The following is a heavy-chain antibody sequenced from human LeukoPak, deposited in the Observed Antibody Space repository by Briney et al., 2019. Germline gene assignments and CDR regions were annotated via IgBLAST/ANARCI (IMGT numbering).Heavy chain of an antibody. V-gene: IGHV3-23*01. CDR3: AKGAAILRYFDWLLHYLDY. Sequence: PGGSLRLSCAASGFTFSSYAMSWVRQAPGKGLEWVSAISGSGGSTYYADSVKGRFTISRDNSKNTLYLQMNSLRAEDTAVYYCAKGAAILRYFDWLLHYLDYWGQGTPVTVSS. CDR2: ISGSGGST. CDR1: GFTFSSYA. D-gene: IGHD3-9*01. J-gene: IGHJ4*02.